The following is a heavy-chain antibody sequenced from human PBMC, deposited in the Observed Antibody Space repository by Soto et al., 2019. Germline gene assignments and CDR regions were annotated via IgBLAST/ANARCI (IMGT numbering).Heavy chain of an antibody. J-gene: IGHJ3*02. V-gene: IGHV1-69*12. CDR2: IIPIFTTT. CDR1: GGTFSNHA. CDR3: AREVAADGTFREDVFDI. D-gene: IGHD6-13*01. Sequence: QVQLVQSGAEVKKPGSSVKVSCKASGGTFSNHAINWVRQAPGQGLEWMGRIIPIFTTTNYAQNFQGRGTITADESTITDYMELTSLKHDDTAVYYCAREVAADGTFREDVFDIWGQGTMVTVSS.